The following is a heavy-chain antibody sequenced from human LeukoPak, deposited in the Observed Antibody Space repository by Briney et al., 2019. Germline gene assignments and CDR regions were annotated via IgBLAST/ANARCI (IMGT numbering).Heavy chain of an antibody. D-gene: IGHD3-9*01. CDR2: ISYDGSNK. V-gene: IGHV3-30*04. CDR1: GFTFSSYA. CDR3: ARGPMYYDILTGYPIDY. Sequence: GGSLRLSCAASGFTFSSYAMHWVRQAPGKGLEWVAVISYDGSNKYYADSVKGRFTISRDNSKNTLYLQMNSLRAEDTAVYYCARGPMYYDILTGYPIDYWGQGTLVTVSS. J-gene: IGHJ4*02.